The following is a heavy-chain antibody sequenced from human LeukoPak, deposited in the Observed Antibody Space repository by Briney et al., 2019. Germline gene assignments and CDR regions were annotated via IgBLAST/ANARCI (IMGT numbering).Heavy chain of an antibody. CDR1: GYTFTSYG. CDR3: ARDLRYSGSYFDYYGMDV. CDR2: ISAYNGNT. Sequence: GASVKVSCKASGYTFTSYGISWVRQAPGQGLEWMGWISAYNGNTNYAQKLQGRVTMTTDTSTSTAYMELRSLRSDDTAVYYCARDLRYSGSYFDYYGMDVWGQGTTVTVSS. V-gene: IGHV1-18*01. J-gene: IGHJ6*02. D-gene: IGHD1-26*01.